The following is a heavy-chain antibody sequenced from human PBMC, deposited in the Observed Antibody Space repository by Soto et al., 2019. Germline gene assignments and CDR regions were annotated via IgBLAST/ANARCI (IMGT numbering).Heavy chain of an antibody. CDR3: ARKSDSSPVPEADGV. V-gene: IGHV3-53*02. J-gene: IGHJ4*02. CDR1: GFSVGSNY. D-gene: IGHD2-8*01. Sequence: EVQLVETGGGLIQPGGSLRLSCAASGFSVGSNYMTWVRQSPGKGLEWVSLIYSNGDTDYADSVKGRFSISRDSLKNTLYLQMNNLRAADTPVYHCARKSDSSPVPEADGVWGRGSLVTVSS. CDR2: IYSNGDT.